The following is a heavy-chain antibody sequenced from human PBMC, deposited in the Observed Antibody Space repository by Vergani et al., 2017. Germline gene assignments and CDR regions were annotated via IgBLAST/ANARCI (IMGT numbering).Heavy chain of an antibody. CDR2: IIPILGTA. D-gene: IGHD6-6*01. Sequence: QVQLVQSGAEVKKPGSSVKVSCKASGGTFSSYAISWVRQAPGQGLEWMGRIIPILGTANYAQKFQGSVSITADESTSTAYMELSSLRSEDTAVDYCARASSSIAARPFDPWGQGTLVTVSS. CDR3: ARASSSIAARPFDP. CDR1: GGTFSSYA. J-gene: IGHJ5*02. V-gene: IGHV1-69*11.